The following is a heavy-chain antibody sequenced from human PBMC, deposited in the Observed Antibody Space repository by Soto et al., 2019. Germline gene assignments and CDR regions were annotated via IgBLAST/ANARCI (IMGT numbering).Heavy chain of an antibody. V-gene: IGHV3-9*01. Sequence: EEQLVESGGALVQPGGSLRLSCVASGFTFHDHAMHWVRQVPGKGLEWVSFITWNGGSLAYADSIKGRFTISRDNAKNSLYLQMNSLRAEDTAFYYCTRGYCTVGSCAFYIWGQGTVVTVSS. CDR2: ITWNGGSL. CDR3: TRGYCTVGSCAFYI. D-gene: IGHD2-8*02. J-gene: IGHJ3*02. CDR1: GFTFHDHA.